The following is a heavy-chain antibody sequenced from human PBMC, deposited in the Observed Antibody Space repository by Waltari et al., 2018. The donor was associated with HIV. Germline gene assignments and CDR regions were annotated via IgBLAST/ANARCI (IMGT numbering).Heavy chain of an antibody. D-gene: IGHD1-26*01. CDR3: ARAVNAVGAPHWFAP. CDR2: MNPNSRNT. Sequence: QVQLVQSGAEVKQPGASVKVFCKASGYLFTNYAIHWVRQATGQGLEWMGWMNPNSRNTGYAQKFQGRVTMTRDTSITTAYMELSSLKSEDTAVYYCARAVNAVGAPHWFAPWGQGTLVTVSS. CDR1: GYLFTNYA. J-gene: IGHJ5*02. V-gene: IGHV1-8*01.